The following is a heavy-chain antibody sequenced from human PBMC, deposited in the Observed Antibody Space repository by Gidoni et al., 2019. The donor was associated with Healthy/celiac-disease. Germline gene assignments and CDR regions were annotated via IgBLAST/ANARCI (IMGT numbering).Heavy chain of an antibody. CDR2: IYYSGST. J-gene: IGHJ3*02. V-gene: IGHV4-39*01. Sequence: QLQLLESGPGLVKPSETLSLTCTVPVGSISSSSYYWGWIRQPPGKGLEWIGSIYYSGSTYYNPSLKSRVTISVDTSKNQFSLKLSSVTAADTAVYYCARLYCSSTSCYNAFDIWGQGTMVTVSS. CDR3: ARLYCSSTSCYNAFDI. D-gene: IGHD2-2*01. CDR1: VGSISSSSYY.